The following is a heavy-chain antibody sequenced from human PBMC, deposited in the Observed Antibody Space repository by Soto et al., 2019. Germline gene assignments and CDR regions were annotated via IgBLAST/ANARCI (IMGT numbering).Heavy chain of an antibody. CDR3: MRVRSYCDCDY. V-gene: IGHV3-7*03. Sequence: EVQLVESGGGLVQPGGSLRLSGAASGFRFGSDWLGWVRQAPGKGLQWVANIKEDGSGRRYVASVKGRVTISRDIADSSLYLQMNSLRADDTAVYYCMRVRSYCDCDYWGRGRLVTVSA. D-gene: IGHD1-26*01. J-gene: IGHJ4*02. CDR2: IKEDGSGR. CDR1: GFRFGSDW.